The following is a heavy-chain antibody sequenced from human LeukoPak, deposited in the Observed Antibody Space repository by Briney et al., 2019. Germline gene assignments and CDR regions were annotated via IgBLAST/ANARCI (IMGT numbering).Heavy chain of an antibody. J-gene: IGHJ6*03. V-gene: IGHV4-4*07. Sequence: PSETLSLTCTVSGGSISSYYWSWIRQPAGKGLEWIGRIYTSGSTNYNPSLKSRVTMSVDTSKNQFSLKLSSVTAADTAVYYCARAGYSSGWSTTYYYYYMDVWGKGTTVIVSS. CDR1: GGSISSYY. CDR2: IYTSGST. CDR3: ARAGYSSGWSTTYYYYYMDV. D-gene: IGHD6-19*01.